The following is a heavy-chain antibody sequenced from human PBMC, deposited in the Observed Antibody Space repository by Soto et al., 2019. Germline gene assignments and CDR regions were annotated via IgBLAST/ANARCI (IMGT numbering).Heavy chain of an antibody. CDR3: ARDRDNYFDY. Sequence: SETLSLTCAVSGGSISSGGYSWSWIRQPPGKGLEWIGYIYHSWSTYYNPSLKSRVTISVDRSKNQFSLKLSSVTAADTAVYYCARDRDNYFDYWGQGTLVTVSS. CDR1: GGSISSGGYS. CDR2: IYHSWST. J-gene: IGHJ4*02. V-gene: IGHV4-30-2*01. D-gene: IGHD2-15*01.